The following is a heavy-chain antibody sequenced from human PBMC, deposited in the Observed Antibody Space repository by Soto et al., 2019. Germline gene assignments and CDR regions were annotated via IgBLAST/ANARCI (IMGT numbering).Heavy chain of an antibody. CDR2: ISYDGSNK. CDR3: ATEFRPMAAAGTGAFDY. J-gene: IGHJ4*02. CDR1: GFTFSSYG. V-gene: IGHV3-30-3*01. Sequence: GGSLRLSFAVSGFTFSSYGMHWVRQSPGKGLEWVAVISYDGSNKYYADSVKGRFTISRDNSKNTLYLQMNSLRAEDTAVYYCATEFRPMAAAGTGAFDYWGQGTLVTVSS. D-gene: IGHD6-13*01.